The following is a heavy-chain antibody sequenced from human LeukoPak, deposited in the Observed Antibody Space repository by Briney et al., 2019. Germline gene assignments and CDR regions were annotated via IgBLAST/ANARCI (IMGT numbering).Heavy chain of an antibody. V-gene: IGHV3-7*01. CDR2: IKQDGSEK. CDR3: ARAKYGSGSYYPPPYGMDV. CDR1: GFTFSSYW. J-gene: IGHJ6*02. Sequence: GGSLRLSCAASGFTFSSYWMSWVRQAPGKGLEWVANIKQDGSEKYYVDSVKGRFTISRDNAKNSPYLQMNSLRAEDTAVYYCARAKYGSGSYYPPPYGMDVWGQGTTVTVSS. D-gene: IGHD3-10*01.